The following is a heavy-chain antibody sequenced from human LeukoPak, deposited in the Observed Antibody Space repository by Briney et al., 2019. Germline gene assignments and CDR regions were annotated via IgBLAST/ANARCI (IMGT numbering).Heavy chain of an antibody. Sequence: PSETLSLTCTVSGGSISSGDYYWSWIRQPPGKGLEWIGYIYYSGSTYYNPSLKSRVTISVDTSKNQFSLKLSSVTAADTAVYYCAGGRTYYYDSSGYYLDYWGQGTLVTVSS. CDR3: AGGRTYYYDSSGYYLDY. CDR2: IYYSGST. V-gene: IGHV4-30-4*01. CDR1: GGSISSGDYY. J-gene: IGHJ4*02. D-gene: IGHD3-22*01.